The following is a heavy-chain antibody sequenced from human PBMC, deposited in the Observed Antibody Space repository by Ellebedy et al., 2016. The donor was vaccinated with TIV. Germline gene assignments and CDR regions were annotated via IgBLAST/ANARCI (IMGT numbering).Heavy chain of an antibody. CDR1: GFTFSSYW. Sequence: GESLKISXAASGFTFSSYWMHWVRQAPGKGLVWVSRLNSDGSSSIYADSVKGRFTISRDNAKNSLYLQMNSLRAEDTAVYYCARGGEVVPAAIGWYFDLWGRGTLVTVSS. D-gene: IGHD2-2*02. J-gene: IGHJ2*01. CDR2: LNSDGSSS. V-gene: IGHV3-74*01. CDR3: ARGGEVVPAAIGWYFDL.